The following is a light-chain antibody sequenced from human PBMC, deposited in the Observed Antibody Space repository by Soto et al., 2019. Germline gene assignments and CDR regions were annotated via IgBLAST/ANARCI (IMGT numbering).Light chain of an antibody. CDR3: SSYTGSSRYV. CDR1: SSDVGGYNY. CDR2: HVT. Sequence: QSALTQPASVSGSPGQSITISCTGTSSDVGGYNYVSWYQQHPGKAPKLMIYHVTNRPSGVSNRFSGSKSGNTASLTISGLQAEDEADYYCSSYTGSSRYVFGTGTKLTVL. J-gene: IGLJ1*01. V-gene: IGLV2-14*01.